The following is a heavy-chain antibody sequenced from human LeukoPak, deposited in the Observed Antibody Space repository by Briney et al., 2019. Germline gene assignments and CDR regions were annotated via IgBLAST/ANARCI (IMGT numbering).Heavy chain of an antibody. J-gene: IGHJ4*02. CDR3: ARVRVSGVDFGDYDEVF. V-gene: IGHV1-69*01. CDR2: LIPNLGTA. D-gene: IGHD4-17*01. CDR1: GDTFSTYA. Sequence: SVKVSCKASGDTFSTYAITWVRQAPGQGLEWMGGLIPNLGTARGAQKFQGRVTITADESTSTAYMELSSLRSEDTAVYYCARVRVSGVDFGDYDEVFWGQGTLVTVSS.